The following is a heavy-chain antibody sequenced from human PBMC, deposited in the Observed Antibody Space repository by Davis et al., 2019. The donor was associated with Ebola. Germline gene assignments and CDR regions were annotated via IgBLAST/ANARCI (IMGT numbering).Heavy chain of an antibody. D-gene: IGHD6-13*01. CDR3: VAAAGPYYYYGMDV. Sequence: PGGSLRLSCTASGFTFGDYAMSWVRQAPGKGLEWVGFIRSKAYGGTTEYAASVKGRFTISRDDSKSIAYLQMNSLKTEDTAVYYCVAAAGPYYYYGMDVWGQGTTVTVSS. J-gene: IGHJ6*02. CDR1: GFTFGDYA. V-gene: IGHV3-49*04. CDR2: IRSKAYGGTT.